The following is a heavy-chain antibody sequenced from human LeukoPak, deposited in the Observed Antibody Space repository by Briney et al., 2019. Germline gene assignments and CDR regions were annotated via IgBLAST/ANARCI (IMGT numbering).Heavy chain of an antibody. D-gene: IGHD3-22*01. V-gene: IGHV4-59*11. CDR2: IFGSGST. CDR3: ARGNPYYYDSSGYPYFDY. J-gene: IGHJ4*02. Sequence: SETLSLTCTVSGDSLSSHFWSWIRQPPGKGLEWIGFIFGSGSTNYDPSLRGRVTISEDTSKNHFSLKLTSVTAADTAVYYCARGNPYYYDSSGYPYFDYWGQGTLVTVSS. CDR1: GDSLSSHF.